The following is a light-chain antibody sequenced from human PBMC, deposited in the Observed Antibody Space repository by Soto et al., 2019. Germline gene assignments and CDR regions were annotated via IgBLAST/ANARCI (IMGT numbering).Light chain of an antibody. J-gene: IGLJ1*01. V-gene: IGLV1-40*01. Sequence: QSVLTQPPSVSGAPGQRVTISCTGSSSNIGAGYDVHWYQQLPGTAPKLLIYANSNRPSGVPGRFSGSKSGTSASLAITGLQAEYEADYYCQSYDSSLSGYVFGTGTKVTAL. CDR2: ANS. CDR3: QSYDSSLSGYV. CDR1: SSNIGAGYD.